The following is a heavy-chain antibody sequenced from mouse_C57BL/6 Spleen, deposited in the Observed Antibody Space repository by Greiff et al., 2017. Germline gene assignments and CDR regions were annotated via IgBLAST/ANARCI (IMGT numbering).Heavy chain of an antibody. V-gene: IGHV1-53*01. Sequence: QVQLQQPGTELVKPGASVKLSCKASGYTFTSYWMHWVKQRPGQGLELIGNINPSNGGPNYNEKFKSKATLTVDKSSITAYMQLSRLTSEDSAVYYCVRDPITTVSMDYWGQGTSVTVSS. CDR3: VRDPITTVSMDY. CDR1: GYTFTSYW. CDR2: INPSNGGP. J-gene: IGHJ4*01. D-gene: IGHD1-1*01.